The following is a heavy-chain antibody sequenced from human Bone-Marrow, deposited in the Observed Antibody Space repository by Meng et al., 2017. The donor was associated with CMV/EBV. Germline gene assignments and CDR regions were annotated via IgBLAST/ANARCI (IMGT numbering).Heavy chain of an antibody. Sequence: SETLSLTCTVSGGSISSGDYYWSWIRQPPGKGLEWIGYIYYSGSTYYNPSLKSRVTISVDTSKNQFSLKLSSVTAADTAVYYYARGGDYDSNWFDPWGQGTLVTVSS. CDR1: GGSISSGDYY. J-gene: IGHJ5*02. CDR3: ARGGDYDSNWFDP. D-gene: IGHD3-22*01. CDR2: IYYSGST. V-gene: IGHV4-30-4*08.